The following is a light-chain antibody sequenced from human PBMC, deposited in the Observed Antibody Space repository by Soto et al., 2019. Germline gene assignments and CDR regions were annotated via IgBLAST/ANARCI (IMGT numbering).Light chain of an antibody. V-gene: IGLV2-23*01. J-gene: IGLJ1*01. CDR1: SSDVGNYNL. CDR3: CSYAVSSTYV. Sequence: QSALTQPASVSGSPGQSITVSCTGTSSDVGNYNLVSWYQQHPGKAPKLMIYEDNKRPSGVSNRFSGSKSGNTASLTISGLQAEDEADYYCCSYAVSSTYVFGTGTKLTVL. CDR2: EDN.